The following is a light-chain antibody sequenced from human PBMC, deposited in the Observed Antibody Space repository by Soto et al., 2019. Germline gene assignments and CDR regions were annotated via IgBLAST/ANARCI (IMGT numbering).Light chain of an antibody. CDR3: QQYNNWPPLT. V-gene: IGKV3D-15*01. CDR1: QSVSNN. Sequence: EIVRTKSPATLSVSPGERATLSCRASQSVSNNLAWYQQKPGQAPRLLIYGASTRATGIPARFSGSGSGTEFTLTISSLQSEDFAVYYCQQYNNWPPLTFGGGTKVEIK. J-gene: IGKJ4*01. CDR2: GAS.